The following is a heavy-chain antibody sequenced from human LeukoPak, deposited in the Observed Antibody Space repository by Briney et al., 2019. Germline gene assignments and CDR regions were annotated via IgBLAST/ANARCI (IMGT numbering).Heavy chain of an antibody. D-gene: IGHD5-18*01. Sequence: GGSLRLSCAASGFTFSSYAMHWVRQAPGKGLGWVAVISYDGSNKYYADSVKGRFTISRDNSKNTLYLQMNSLRAEDTAVYYRARDFHLYSYGKYYFDYWGQGTLVTVSS. CDR1: GFTFSSYA. CDR2: ISYDGSNK. J-gene: IGHJ4*02. CDR3: ARDFHLYSYGKYYFDY. V-gene: IGHV3-30-3*01.